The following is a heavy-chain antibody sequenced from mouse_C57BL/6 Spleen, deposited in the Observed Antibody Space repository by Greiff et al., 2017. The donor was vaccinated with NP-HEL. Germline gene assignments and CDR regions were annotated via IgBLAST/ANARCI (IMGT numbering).Heavy chain of an antibody. CDR3: ASYYDYRVDY. D-gene: IGHD2-4*01. CDR1: GYTFTSYG. J-gene: IGHJ2*01. V-gene: IGHV1-81*01. CDR2: IYPRSGNT. Sequence: VQLQQSGAELARPGASVKLSCKASGYTFTSYGISWVKQRTGQGLEWIGEIYPRSGNTYYNEKFKGKATLTADKSSSTAYMELRSLTSEDSAVYFCASYYDYRVDYWGQGTTLTVSS.